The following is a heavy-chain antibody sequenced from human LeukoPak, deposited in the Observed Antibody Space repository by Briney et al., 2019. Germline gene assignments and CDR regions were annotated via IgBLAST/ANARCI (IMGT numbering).Heavy chain of an antibody. D-gene: IGHD2/OR15-2a*01. J-gene: IGHJ4*02. CDR1: GFTFNSYA. CDR2: ISSSSSYI. Sequence: GGSLRLSCAASGFTFNSYAFNWVRQAPGKGLEWVSSISSSSSYIYYADSVKGRFTISRDNAKNSLYLQMNSLRAEDTAVYYCARDSFQGAATDYWGQGTLVTVSS. CDR3: ARDSFQGAATDY. V-gene: IGHV3-21*01.